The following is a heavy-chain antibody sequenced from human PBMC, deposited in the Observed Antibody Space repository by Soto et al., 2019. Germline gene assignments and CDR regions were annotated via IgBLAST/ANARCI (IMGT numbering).Heavy chain of an antibody. V-gene: IGHV3-30*18. J-gene: IGHJ4*02. Sequence: PVGSLRLSCAASGFTLSSYGMHWVRQAPGKGLEWVAVISYDGSNKYYADSVKGRFTISRDNSKNTLYLQMNSLRAEDTAVYYCAKLLDSSSQWFDYWGQGTLVTVSS. CDR1: GFTLSSYG. D-gene: IGHD6-6*01. CDR2: ISYDGSNK. CDR3: AKLLDSSSQWFDY.